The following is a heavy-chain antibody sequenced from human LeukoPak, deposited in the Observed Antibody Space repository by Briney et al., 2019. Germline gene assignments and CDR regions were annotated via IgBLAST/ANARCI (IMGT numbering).Heavy chain of an antibody. CDR3: ARGPLVVPAAMGDYYTMDV. CDR1: GYTFTGYY. Sequence: ASVKVSCKASGYTFTGYYMHWVRQAPGQGLEWMGWINPNSGGTNYAQKFQGRVTMTRVTSISTAYMELSSLRSDDTAVYYCARGPLVVPAAMGDYYTMDVWGQGTTVTVSS. CDR2: INPNSGGT. D-gene: IGHD2-2*01. V-gene: IGHV1-2*02. J-gene: IGHJ6*02.